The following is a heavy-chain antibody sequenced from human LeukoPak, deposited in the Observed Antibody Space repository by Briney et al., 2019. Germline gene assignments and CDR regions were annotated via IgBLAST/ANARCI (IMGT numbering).Heavy chain of an antibody. Sequence: GVSVKVSCKASGGTFSSYAISWVRQAPGQGLEWMGGIIPIFGTANYAQKFQGRVTITADKSTSTAYMELSSLRSEDTAVYYCARWFRDGYNWDNAFDIWGQGTKVTVSS. CDR1: GGTFSSYA. CDR2: IIPIFGTA. J-gene: IGHJ3*02. V-gene: IGHV1-69*06. D-gene: IGHD5-24*01. CDR3: ARWFRDGYNWDNAFDI.